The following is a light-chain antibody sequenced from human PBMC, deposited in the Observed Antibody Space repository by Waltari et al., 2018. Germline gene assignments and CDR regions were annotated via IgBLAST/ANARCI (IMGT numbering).Light chain of an antibody. CDR1: VSNIGSNY. CDR3: AAWDDSLSGHVV. CDR2: RNN. J-gene: IGLJ2*01. V-gene: IGLV1-47*01. Sequence: PGQRVTISCSGSVSNIGSNYVYWYYQLPGTAPKLLIYRNNQRPSAVPDRFSGSKSGTSASLAISGLRSEDEADYYCAAWDDSLSGHVVFGGGTKLTVL.